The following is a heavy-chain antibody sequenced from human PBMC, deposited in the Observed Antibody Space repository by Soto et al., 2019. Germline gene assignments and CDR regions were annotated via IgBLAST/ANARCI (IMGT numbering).Heavy chain of an antibody. J-gene: IGHJ4*02. CDR1: GFPFGNYA. V-gene: IGHV3-23*01. Sequence: PGGSLRLSCAASGFPFGNYAMSWVRQAPGKGLEWISGISGGGHGTNYADSVKGRFTISRDNSRNTLYLQMNSLRVEDTAVYYCAKDPRLQHGFWGQGTLVTVSS. D-gene: IGHD4-4*01. CDR2: ISGGGHGT. CDR3: AKDPRLQHGF.